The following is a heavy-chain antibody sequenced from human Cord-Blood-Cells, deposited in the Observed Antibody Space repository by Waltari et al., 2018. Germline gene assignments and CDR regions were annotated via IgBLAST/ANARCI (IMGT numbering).Heavy chain of an antibody. D-gene: IGHD2-2*03. CDR1: GFTFSDYY. CDR3: ARGLDIVVVPAASFDY. Sequence: QVQLVESGGGLVKPGGSLRLSCAASGFTFSDYYMSWIRPAQGKGLGWVSYISSSGSNIYNADAVKGRITISRDNAKNSLYLQMNSLRAEDTAVYYCARGLDIVVVPAASFDYWGQGTLVTVSS. V-gene: IGHV3-11*04. J-gene: IGHJ4*02. CDR2: ISSSGSNI.